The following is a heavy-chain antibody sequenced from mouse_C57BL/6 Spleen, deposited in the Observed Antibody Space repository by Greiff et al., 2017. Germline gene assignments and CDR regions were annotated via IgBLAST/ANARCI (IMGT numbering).Heavy chain of an antibody. V-gene: IGHV1-52*01. CDR2: IDPSDSET. CDR1: GYTFTSYW. J-gene: IGHJ1*03. CDR3: ARNDYWYFDV. Sequence: VQLQQSGAELVRPGSSVKLSCKASGYTFTSYWMHWVKQRPIQGLEWIGNIDPSDSETHYNQKFKDKATLTVDKSSSTAYMQLSSLTSEDSAVYYCARNDYWYFDVWGTGTTVTVSS.